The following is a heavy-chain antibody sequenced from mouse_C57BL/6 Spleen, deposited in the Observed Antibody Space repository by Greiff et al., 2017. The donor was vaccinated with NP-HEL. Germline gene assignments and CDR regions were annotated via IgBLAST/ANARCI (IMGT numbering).Heavy chain of an antibody. Sequence: VKLMESGPELVKPGASVKISCKASGYAFSSSWMNWVKQRPGKGLEWIGRIYPGDGDTNYNGKFKGKATLTADKSSSTAYMQLSSLTSEDSAVYFCARWHYYGGAMDYWGQGTSVTVSS. J-gene: IGHJ4*01. V-gene: IGHV1-82*01. D-gene: IGHD2-1*01. CDR3: ARWHYYGGAMDY. CDR2: IYPGDGDT. CDR1: GYAFSSSW.